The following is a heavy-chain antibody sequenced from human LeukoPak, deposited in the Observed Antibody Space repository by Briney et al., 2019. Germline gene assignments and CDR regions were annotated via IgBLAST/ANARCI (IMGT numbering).Heavy chain of an antibody. Sequence: ASVKVSCKASGYTFTGYYMHWVRRAPGQGLEWMGWINPNSGGTNYAQKFQGWVTMTRDTSISTAYMELSRLRSDDTAVYYCATRGYSYGYWAVDYWGQGTLVTVSS. CDR1: GYTFTGYY. D-gene: IGHD5-18*01. J-gene: IGHJ4*02. V-gene: IGHV1-2*04. CDR3: ATRGYSYGYWAVDY. CDR2: INPNSGGT.